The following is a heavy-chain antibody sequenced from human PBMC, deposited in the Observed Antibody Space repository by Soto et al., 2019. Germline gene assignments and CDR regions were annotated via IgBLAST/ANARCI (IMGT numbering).Heavy chain of an antibody. Sequence: QVQLVQSGAEVKKPGSSVKVSCKASGGTFSSYAISWVRQAPGQGLEWMGGIIPIFGTANYAQKFQGRVTITADESTSTAYMELSSLRSEDTAVYYCAAANSLDCTNGVCYSVSGDATTHYFDYWGQGTLVTVSS. V-gene: IGHV1-69*12. J-gene: IGHJ4*02. CDR3: AAANSLDCTNGVCYSVSGDATTHYFDY. CDR1: GGTFSSYA. D-gene: IGHD2-8*01. CDR2: IIPIFGTA.